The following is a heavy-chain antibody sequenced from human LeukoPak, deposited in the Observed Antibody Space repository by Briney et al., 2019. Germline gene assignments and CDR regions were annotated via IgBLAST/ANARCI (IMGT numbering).Heavy chain of an antibody. J-gene: IGHJ6*04. Sequence: PGRSLRLSCAASGFTFSSYAMHWVRQAPGKGLEWVAVISYGGSNKYYADSVKGRFTISRDNSKNTLYLQMNSLRAGDTAVYYCARDSSYYYGSGSYGYYYYGMDVWGKGTTVTVSS. CDR3: ARDSSYYYGSGSYGYYYYGMDV. CDR2: ISYGGSNK. D-gene: IGHD3-10*01. CDR1: GFTFSSYA. V-gene: IGHV3-30*04.